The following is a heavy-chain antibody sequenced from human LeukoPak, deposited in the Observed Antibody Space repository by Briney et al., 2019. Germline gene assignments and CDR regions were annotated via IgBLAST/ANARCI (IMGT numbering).Heavy chain of an antibody. Sequence: GSLRLSCAASGFTFSSYWMHWVRQAPGKGLVWVSRINSDGSSTSYADSVKGRFTISRDNAKNTLYLQMNSLRAEDTAVYYCARAIRAVGWYVPTPDYWGQGTLVTVSS. CDR3: ARAIRAVGWYVPTPDY. J-gene: IGHJ4*02. CDR2: INSDGSST. V-gene: IGHV3-74*01. D-gene: IGHD6-19*01. CDR1: GFTFSSYW.